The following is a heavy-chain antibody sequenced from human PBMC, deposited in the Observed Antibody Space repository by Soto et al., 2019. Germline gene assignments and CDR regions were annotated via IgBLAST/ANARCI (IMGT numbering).Heavy chain of an antibody. Sequence: ASVKVSCKASGYTFTSYGISWVRQAPGQGLEWMGWISAYNGNTNYAQKLQGRVTMTTDTSTSTAYMELRSLRSDDTAVYYCTVTTIPPYHLAYWGQGTLVTVSS. CDR1: GYTFTSYG. CDR3: TVTTIPPYHLAY. D-gene: IGHD5-12*01. CDR2: ISAYNGNT. V-gene: IGHV1-18*01. J-gene: IGHJ4*02.